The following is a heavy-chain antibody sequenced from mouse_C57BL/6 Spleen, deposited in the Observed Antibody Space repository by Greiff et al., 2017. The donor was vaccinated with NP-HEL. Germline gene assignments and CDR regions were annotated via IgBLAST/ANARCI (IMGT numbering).Heavy chain of an antibody. D-gene: IGHD1-1*01. CDR1: GYTFTTYP. Sequence: QVQLKESGAELVKPGASVKMSCKASGYTFTTYPIEWMKQNHGKSLEWIGNFHPYNDDTKYNEKFKGKATLTVEKSSSTVYLELSRLTSDDSAVYYCARRDYYGSSYGAMDDWGQGTSVTVSS. CDR3: ARRDYYGSSYGAMDD. V-gene: IGHV1-47*01. J-gene: IGHJ4*01. CDR2: FHPYNDDT.